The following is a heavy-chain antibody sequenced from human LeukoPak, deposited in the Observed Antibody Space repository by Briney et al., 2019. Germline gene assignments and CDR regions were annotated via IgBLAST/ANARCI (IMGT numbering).Heavy chain of an antibody. V-gene: IGHV3-30-3*01. D-gene: IGHD2-2*01. J-gene: IGHJ4*02. Sequence: GGSLRLSRAASGFTFSSYAMHWVRQAPGKGLEWVAVISYDGSNTYYADSVKGRFTISRDNSKNTLYLQMNSLRAEDTAVYYCARDLEVVPAATDDYWGQGTLVTVSS. CDR1: GFTFSSYA. CDR3: ARDLEVVPAATDDY. CDR2: ISYDGSNT.